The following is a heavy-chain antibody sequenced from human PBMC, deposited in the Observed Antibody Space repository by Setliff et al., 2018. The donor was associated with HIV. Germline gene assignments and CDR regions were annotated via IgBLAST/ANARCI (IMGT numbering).Heavy chain of an antibody. CDR1: GYAFTNYY. J-gene: IGHJ3*02. CDR3: AREPISYRDFVVVAAAFDI. D-gene: IGHD2-15*01. Sequence: ASVKVSCKASGYAFTNYYLHWVRQASGQGLAWMGIINPSGGSTIYAQKLQGRVTMTRDTSTNTVYMELSSLRSEDTAVYYCAREPISYRDFVVVAAAFDIWGQGTMVTVSS. CDR2: INPSGGST. V-gene: IGHV1-46*01.